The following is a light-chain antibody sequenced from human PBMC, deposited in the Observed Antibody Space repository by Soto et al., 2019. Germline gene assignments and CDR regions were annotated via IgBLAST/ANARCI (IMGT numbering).Light chain of an antibody. Sequence: QSVLTQSPSASASLGASVKLTCALSSGHSSYAIAWHQQQPEKGPRYLMKLNTDGSHTKGDGIPDCFAGSSSGADRYLTISSLQSGDEAGYYCQTWGTGIPVVFGGGTKLTVL. CDR3: QTWGTGIPVV. CDR2: LNTDGSH. V-gene: IGLV4-69*01. CDR1: SGHSSYA. J-gene: IGLJ2*01.